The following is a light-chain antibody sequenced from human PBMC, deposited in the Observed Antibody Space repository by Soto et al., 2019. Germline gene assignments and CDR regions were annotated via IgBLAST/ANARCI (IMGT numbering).Light chain of an antibody. CDR3: QQYGSSRPT. J-gene: IGKJ1*01. Sequence: EIVLTQSPGTLSLSPGERATLSCRASQSVSRSSLAWYQQKPGQAPRLLIYNTSSRPTGVPDRFSGSGSETDFTLIISRLEPEDFALYYCQQYGSSRPTFGQGTKVEIK. V-gene: IGKV3-20*01. CDR2: NTS. CDR1: QSVSRSS.